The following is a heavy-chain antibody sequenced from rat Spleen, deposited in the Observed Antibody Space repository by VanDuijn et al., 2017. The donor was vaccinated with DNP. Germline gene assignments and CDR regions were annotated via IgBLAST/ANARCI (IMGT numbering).Heavy chain of an antibody. CDR2: MSSDGGSI. Sequence: EVQLVESGGGLVQPGRSMKLSCVASGFTFTDYYMAWVRQTPTKGLEWVAYMSSDGGSIYYGDSVKGRFTISRDNAKSTLYLQMNSLRSEDMATYYCASPDYYDGSYPFFWGPGTMVTVSS. CDR1: GFTFTDYY. V-gene: IGHV5-22*01. CDR3: ASPDYYDGSYPFF. J-gene: IGHJ1*01. D-gene: IGHD1-12*02.